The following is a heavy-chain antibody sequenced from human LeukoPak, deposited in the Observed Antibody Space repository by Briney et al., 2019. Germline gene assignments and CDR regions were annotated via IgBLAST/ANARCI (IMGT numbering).Heavy chain of an antibody. D-gene: IGHD4-17*01. CDR2: IRYDGSNK. V-gene: IGHV3-30*02. CDR3: AKDPNGDYIGTFDI. J-gene: IGHJ3*02. Sequence: GGSLRLSCAASGFTFSSYGMHWVRQAPGKGLEWVAFIRYDGSNKYYADSVRGRFTISRDNSKNTLYLQMDSLRAEDTAVYYCAKDPNGDYIGTFDIWGQGTMVTVSS. CDR1: GFTFSSYG.